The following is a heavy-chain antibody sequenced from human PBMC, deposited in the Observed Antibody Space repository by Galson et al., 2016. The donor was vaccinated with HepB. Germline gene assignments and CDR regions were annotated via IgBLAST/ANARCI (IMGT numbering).Heavy chain of an antibody. V-gene: IGHV3-21*01. CDR2: ISSSSSYI. D-gene: IGHD6-13*01. CDR1: GFTFNRYT. J-gene: IGHJ6*02. CDR3: ARAPIEVDGMRHHYYGMDV. Sequence: SLRLSCAASGFTFNRYTMNWVRQAPGKGLEWVAYISSSSSYIYYADSVKGRFTISRDNAKKSLYLQMNSLRAEDTAVYYCARAPIEVDGMRHHYYGMDVWGQATTVTVSS.